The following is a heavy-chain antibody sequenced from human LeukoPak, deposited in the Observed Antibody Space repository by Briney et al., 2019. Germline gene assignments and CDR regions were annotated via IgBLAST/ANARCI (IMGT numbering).Heavy chain of an antibody. CDR2: ISGSGGST. V-gene: IGHV3-23*01. CDR1: GFTFSSYA. J-gene: IGHJ4*02. D-gene: IGHD3-22*01. CDR3: AKDQDTMIAAD. Sequence: GGSLRLSCAASGFTFSSYAMGWVRQAPGKGLEWVSGISGSGGSTHYADSVKGRFTISGDNSKNTLYVQMNSLRAEDTAVYYCAKDQDTMIAADWGQGTLVTVSS.